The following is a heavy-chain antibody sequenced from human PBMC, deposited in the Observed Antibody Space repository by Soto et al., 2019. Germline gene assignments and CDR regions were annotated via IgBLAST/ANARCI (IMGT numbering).Heavy chain of an antibody. CDR2: IGTDGNT. D-gene: IGHD3-10*01. Sequence: VHLVESGGGLVQPGGSLRLSCGVYGFTYSSYDMHWVRQRTGRGLEWVSAIGTDGNTYYTASVKGRFTISRENAKNSLYLQMDSLRAEDTAVYYCARDRGPYDYFAMAVWCQGTTVTVSS. V-gene: IGHV3-13*01. CDR1: GFTYSSYD. CDR3: ARDRGPYDYFAMAV. J-gene: IGHJ6*02.